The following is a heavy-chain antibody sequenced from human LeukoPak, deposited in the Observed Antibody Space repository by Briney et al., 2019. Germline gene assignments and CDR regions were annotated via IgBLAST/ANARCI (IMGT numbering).Heavy chain of an antibody. Sequence: SETLSLTCTVSGGSISSSSYYWGWIRQPPGKGLEWIGCIYYSGSTYYNPSLKSRVTISVDTSKNQFSLKLSSVTAADTAVYYCARGDYYDSSGYQSPSFDYWGQGTLVTVSS. D-gene: IGHD3-22*01. V-gene: IGHV4-39*07. CDR2: IYYSGST. CDR1: GGSISSSSYY. J-gene: IGHJ4*02. CDR3: ARGDYYDSSGYQSPSFDY.